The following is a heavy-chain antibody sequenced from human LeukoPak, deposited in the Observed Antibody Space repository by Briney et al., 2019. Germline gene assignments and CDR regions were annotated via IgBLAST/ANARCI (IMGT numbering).Heavy chain of an antibody. CDR3: ARDGYYDSSGYFDY. CDR2: IKQDGSEK. V-gene: IGHV3-7*01. CDR1: GFTVSSNY. D-gene: IGHD3-22*01. J-gene: IGHJ4*02. Sequence: PGGSLRLSCAASGFTVSSNYMSWVRQAPGKGLEWVANIKQDGSEKYYVDSVKGRFTISRDNAKNSLYLQMNSLRAEDTAVYYCARDGYYDSSGYFDYWGQGTLVTVSS.